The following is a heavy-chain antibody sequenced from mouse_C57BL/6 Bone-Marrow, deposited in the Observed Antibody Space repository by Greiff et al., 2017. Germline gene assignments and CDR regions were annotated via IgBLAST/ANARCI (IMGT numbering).Heavy chain of an antibody. V-gene: IGHV1-50*01. CDR1: GYTFTSYW. J-gene: IGHJ4*01. CDR2: IDPSDSYT. CDR3: AKHPMDY. Sequence: VKLQQSGAELVKPGASVKLSCKASGYTFTSYWMQWVKQRPGQGLEWIGEIDPSDSYTNYNQKFKGKATLTVDTSSSTAYMQLSSLTSEDSAVYYCAKHPMDYWGQGTSVTVSS.